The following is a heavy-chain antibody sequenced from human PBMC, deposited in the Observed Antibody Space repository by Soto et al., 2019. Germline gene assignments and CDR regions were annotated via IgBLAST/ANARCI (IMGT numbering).Heavy chain of an antibody. Sequence: QVQLQESDPGLVKPSDTLSLTCAVSGYSISSSNWWGWIRQPPGKGLEWIGYIYYSGTTYYNPSLKSRVTMSVYTSKNQFSLKLTSVTAVDTAVYYCARREIQGPIDYWGQGTLVTVSS. CDR1: GYSISSSNW. CDR2: IYYSGTT. D-gene: IGHD1-26*01. V-gene: IGHV4-28*01. J-gene: IGHJ4*02. CDR3: ARREIQGPIDY.